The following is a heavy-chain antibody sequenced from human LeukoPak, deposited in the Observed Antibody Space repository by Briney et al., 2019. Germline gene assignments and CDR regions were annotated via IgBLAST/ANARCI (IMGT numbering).Heavy chain of an antibody. Sequence: ASVKVSCKASGYTFTTYAMNWVRQAPGQGLEWMGWINTDTGNPTCAQGFTGRFVFSLDTSVSTAYLQISSLKAEDTAVYYCARASCTGGTCPTFIDFWGQGTLVTVSS. J-gene: IGHJ4*02. D-gene: IGHD2-15*01. CDR3: ARASCTGGTCPTFIDF. CDR2: INTDTGNP. CDR1: GYTFTTYA. V-gene: IGHV7-4-1*02.